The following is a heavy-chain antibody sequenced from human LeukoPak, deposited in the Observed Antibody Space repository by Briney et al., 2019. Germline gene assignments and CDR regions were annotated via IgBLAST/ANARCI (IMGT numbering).Heavy chain of an antibody. D-gene: IGHD4-17*01. J-gene: IGHJ5*02. CDR2: INPNSGGT. V-gene: IGHV1-2*02. CDR1: GYAFTGYY. CDR3: ARGLYGDYWFDP. Sequence: GASVKVSCKASGYAFTGYYMHWVRQAPGQGLVWMGWINPNSGGTNYAQEFQGRVTMTRDTSISTAYMELSRLRSDDTAVYYCARGLYGDYWFDPWGQGTLVTVSS.